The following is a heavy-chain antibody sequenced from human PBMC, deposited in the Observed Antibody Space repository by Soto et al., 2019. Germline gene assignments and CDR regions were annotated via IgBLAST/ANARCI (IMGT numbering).Heavy chain of an antibody. CDR2: INGDGSST. J-gene: IGHJ4*02. CDR1: GFTFSNYW. V-gene: IGHV3-74*01. Sequence: PGGSLRLSCAASGFTFSNYWMHWVRQAPGKGLVWVSRINGDGSSTTYADSVKGRFTISRDNAKNTLYLQMNSLTTEDTAVYYCTRGYSSDYRIDYWGQGTLVTV. CDR3: TRGYSSDYRIDY. D-gene: IGHD3-22*01.